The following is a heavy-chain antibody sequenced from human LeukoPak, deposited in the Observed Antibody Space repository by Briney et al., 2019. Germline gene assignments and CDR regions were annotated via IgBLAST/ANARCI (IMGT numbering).Heavy chain of an antibody. J-gene: IGHJ6*04. CDR3: AELGITMIGGV. CDR2: ISSNGGTT. CDR1: GFTFSNYS. V-gene: IGHV3-64*01. Sequence: GESLRLSCAASGFTFSNYSMHWVRQAPGKGLEYVSGISSNGGTTCFANFVKGRFTISRDNSKNTLYLQMGSLRAEDMAVYYCAELGITMIGGVWGKGTTVTISS. D-gene: IGHD3-10*02.